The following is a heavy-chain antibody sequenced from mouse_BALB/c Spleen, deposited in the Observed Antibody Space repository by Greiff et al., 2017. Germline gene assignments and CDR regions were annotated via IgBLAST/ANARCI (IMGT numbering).Heavy chain of an antibody. CDR3: ARDYRSPCAMDY. J-gene: IGHJ4*01. CDR1: GFTFSSFG. CDR2: ISSGSSTI. V-gene: IGHV5-17*02. Sequence: EVQRVESGGGLVQPGGFRKLSRAASGFTFSSFGMHWVRQAPEKGLEWVAYISSGSSTIYYADTVKGRFTISRDNPKNTLFLQMTSLRSEDAAMYYCARDYRSPCAMDYWGQGTSVTVSS. D-gene: IGHD2-14*01.